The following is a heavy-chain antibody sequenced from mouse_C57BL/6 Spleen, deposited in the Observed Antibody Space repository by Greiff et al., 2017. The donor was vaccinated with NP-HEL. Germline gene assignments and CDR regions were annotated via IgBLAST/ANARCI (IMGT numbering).Heavy chain of an antibody. J-gene: IGHJ2*01. CDR2: ISDGGSYT. CDR3: ARERFITTVGDYFDY. V-gene: IGHV5-4*01. Sequence: EVQGVESGGGLVKPGGSLKLSCAASGFTFSSYAMSWVRQTPEKRLEWVATISDGGSYTYYPDNVKGRFTISRDNAKNNLYLQMSHLKSEDTAMYYCARERFITTVGDYFDYWGQGTTLTVSS. D-gene: IGHD1-1*01. CDR1: GFTFSSYA.